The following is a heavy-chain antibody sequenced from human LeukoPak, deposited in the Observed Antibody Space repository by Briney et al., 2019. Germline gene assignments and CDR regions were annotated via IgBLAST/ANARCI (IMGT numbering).Heavy chain of an antibody. CDR2: ISGSGGST. V-gene: IGHV3-23*01. CDR1: GFTVSSNY. J-gene: IGHJ4*02. D-gene: IGHD6-6*01. Sequence: GGSLRLSCAASGFTVSSNYMSWVRQAPGKGLEWVSAISGSGGSTYYADSVKGRFTISRDNSKNTLYLQMNSLRAEDTAVYYCAKEPGEYSSSRYFDYWGQGTLVTVSS. CDR3: AKEPGEYSSSRYFDY.